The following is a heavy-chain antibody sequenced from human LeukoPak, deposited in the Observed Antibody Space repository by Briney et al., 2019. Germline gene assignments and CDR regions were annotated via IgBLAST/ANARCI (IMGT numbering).Heavy chain of an antibody. CDR2: IHYSGST. J-gene: IGHJ4*02. V-gene: IGHV4-59*12. Sequence: PSETLSLTCTVSGGSISSYYWSWIRQPPGKGLEWTGNIHYSGSTNYNPSLKSRVTISADMSKNQFSLKLSSVTAADTAVYFCARDRSYYSDSGTAYWGQGILVTVSS. CDR1: GGSISSYY. CDR3: ARDRSYYSDSGTAY. D-gene: IGHD3-22*01.